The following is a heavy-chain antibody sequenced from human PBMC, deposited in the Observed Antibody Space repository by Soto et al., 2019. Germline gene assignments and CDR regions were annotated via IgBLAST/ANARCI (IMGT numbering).Heavy chain of an antibody. CDR2: IYYSGST. CDR3: ARDKGGQSGSFPFGI. V-gene: IGHV4-59*01. CDR1: GVSISSYY. Sequence: SETLSLTCAVSGVSISSYYWSWIRQPPGKGLEWIGYIYYSGSTNYNPSLKSRVTISVDTSKNQFSLKLSSVTAADTAVYYCARDKGGQSGSFPFGIWGQGTMVTVSS. D-gene: IGHD1-26*01. J-gene: IGHJ3*02.